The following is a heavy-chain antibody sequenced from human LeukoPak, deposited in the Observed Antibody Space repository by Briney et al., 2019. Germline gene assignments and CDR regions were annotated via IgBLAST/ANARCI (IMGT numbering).Heavy chain of an antibody. CDR1: GGTFSSYA. Sequence: ASVKVSCKASGGTFSSYAISWVRQAPGQGLEWMGIINPSGGSTSYAQKFQGRVTMTRDTSTSTVYMELSSLRSEDTAVYYCARVSLGWHTPFGYWGQGTLVTVSS. V-gene: IGHV1-46*01. D-gene: IGHD3-16*01. CDR3: ARVSLGWHTPFGY. J-gene: IGHJ4*02. CDR2: INPSGGST.